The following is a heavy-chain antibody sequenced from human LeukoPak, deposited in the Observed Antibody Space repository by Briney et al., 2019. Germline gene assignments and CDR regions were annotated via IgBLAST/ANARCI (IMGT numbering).Heavy chain of an antibody. J-gene: IGHJ4*02. D-gene: IGHD3-16*01. CDR3: ARVGEDCLETRCQRHFDY. CDR2: ISPGGTAM. V-gene: IGHV3-48*03. CDR1: GFTFTTDE. Sequence: PGGSLRLSCAASGFTFTTDEMNWVRQAPGKGLEWVSYISPGGTAMYYADSVKGRFTISRDNGKNSLYLQMNSVRVEDTAVYYCARVGEDCLETRCQRHFDYWGQGTLVTVSS.